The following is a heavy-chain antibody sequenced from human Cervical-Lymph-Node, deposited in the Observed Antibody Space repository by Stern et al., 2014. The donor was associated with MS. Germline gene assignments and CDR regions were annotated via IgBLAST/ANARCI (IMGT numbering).Heavy chain of an antibody. CDR2: INSDGSST. D-gene: IGHD3-16*01. J-gene: IGHJ4*02. CDR3: VRDNYGTDY. Sequence: DVQLEESGGDLVQPGGALRLSCAASGFIFSSSWMQLVRQAPGQGLVWVSHINSDGSSTTYADSVKGRFTTSRDNAKNTLYLQMDDLRAEDTAVYFCVRDNYGTDYWGQGTLVTVSS. CDR1: GFIFSSSW. V-gene: IGHV3-74*03.